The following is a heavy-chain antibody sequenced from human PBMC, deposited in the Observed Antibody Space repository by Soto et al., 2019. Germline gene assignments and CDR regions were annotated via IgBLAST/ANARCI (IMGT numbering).Heavy chain of an antibody. CDR3: ARGVEMATIVFDY. CDR1: GGSISSYY. CDR2: IYYSGST. V-gene: IGHV4-59*01. D-gene: IGHD5-12*01. J-gene: IGHJ4*02. Sequence: SATLSLTCTVSGGSISSYYWSWIRQPPGKGLEWIGYIYYSGSTNYNPSLKSRVTISVDTSKNQFSLKLSSVTAADTAVYYCARGVEMATIVFDYWGQGTLVTAPQ.